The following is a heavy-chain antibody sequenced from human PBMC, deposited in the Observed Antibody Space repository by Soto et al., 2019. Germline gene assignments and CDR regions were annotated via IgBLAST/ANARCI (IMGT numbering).Heavy chain of an antibody. Sequence: SETLSLTCTVSGGSMSGNYWSWIRQPPGKGLEWIGYIYYSGSTNYNPSLKSRVTISVDTSKNQFSLKLTSVTTADTAVYFCARGGWYVDYWGQGTLVTVSS. CDR2: IYYSGST. J-gene: IGHJ4*02. D-gene: IGHD6-19*01. CDR1: GGSMSGNY. CDR3: ARGGWYVDY. V-gene: IGHV4-59*01.